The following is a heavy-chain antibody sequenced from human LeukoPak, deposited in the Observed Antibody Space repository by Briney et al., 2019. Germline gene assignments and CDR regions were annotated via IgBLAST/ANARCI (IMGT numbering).Heavy chain of an antibody. CDR3: ARDVPSIADGNFQH. CDR2: IIPILGIA. CDR1: GGTFSSYA. D-gene: IGHD6-6*01. J-gene: IGHJ1*01. V-gene: IGHV1-69*04. Sequence: SVKVSCKASGGTFSSYAISWVRQAPGQGLEWMGRIIPILGIANYAQKFQGRVTITADKSTSTAYMELSSLRSEDTAVYYCARDVPSIADGNFQHWGQGTLVTVSS.